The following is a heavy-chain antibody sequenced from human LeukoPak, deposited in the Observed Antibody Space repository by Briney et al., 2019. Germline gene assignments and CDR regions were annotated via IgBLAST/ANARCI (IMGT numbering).Heavy chain of an antibody. CDR1: GGSISSGGYY. CDR3: ARPYDSSYYYMDV. D-gene: IGHD3-3*01. V-gene: IGHV4-30-2*01. CDR2: IYHSGST. Sequence: SQTLSLTCTVSGGSISSGGYYWSWIRQPPGKGLEWIGYIYHSGSTYYNPSLKSRVTISVDKSKNQFSLKLSSVTAADTAVYYCARPYDSSYYYMDVWGKGTTVTVSS. J-gene: IGHJ6*03.